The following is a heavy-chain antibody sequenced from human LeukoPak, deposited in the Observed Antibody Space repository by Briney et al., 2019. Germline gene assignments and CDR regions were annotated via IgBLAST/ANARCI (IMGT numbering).Heavy chain of an antibody. CDR3: ARHFVPQRYFDY. J-gene: IGHJ4*02. D-gene: IGHD2-2*01. CDR2: INHSGST. V-gene: IGHV4-34*01. Sequence: PSETLSLTCAVYGGSFSGYYWSWIRQPPGKGLEWIGEINHSGSTNYNPSLKSRVTISVDTSKNQLSLKLSSVTAADTAVYYCARHFVPQRYFDYWGQGTLVTVSS. CDR1: GGSFSGYY.